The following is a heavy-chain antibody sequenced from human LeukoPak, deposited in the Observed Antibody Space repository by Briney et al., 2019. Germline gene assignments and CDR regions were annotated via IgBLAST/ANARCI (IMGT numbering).Heavy chain of an antibody. CDR1: GFSFSSYA. Sequence: HPGGSLRLSCAASGFSFSSYAMGWVRQAPGKGLEWVSTVNENGGRTYYADSVKGRFTMSRDNSKDTLYLQMNSLRAEDTAVYYCAKEGRPKSGGGYYDYWGQGTRVTVSS. CDR2: VNENGGRT. V-gene: IGHV3-23*01. J-gene: IGHJ4*02. CDR3: AKEGRPKSGGGYYDY. D-gene: IGHD3-22*01.